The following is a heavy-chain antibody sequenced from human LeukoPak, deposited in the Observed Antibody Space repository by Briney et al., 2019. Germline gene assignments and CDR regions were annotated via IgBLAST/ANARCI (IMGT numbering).Heavy chain of an antibody. CDR2: IYYSGST. Sequence: SETLSLTCAVYGGSFSGYYWSWIRQPPGKGLEWIGYIYYSGSTYYNPSLKSRVTISVDTSKNQFSLKLSSVTAADTAVYYCARDPGWLPPRNWGQGTLVTVSS. J-gene: IGHJ4*02. V-gene: IGHV4-30-4*01. CDR1: GGSFSGYY. D-gene: IGHD6-19*01. CDR3: ARDPGWLPPRN.